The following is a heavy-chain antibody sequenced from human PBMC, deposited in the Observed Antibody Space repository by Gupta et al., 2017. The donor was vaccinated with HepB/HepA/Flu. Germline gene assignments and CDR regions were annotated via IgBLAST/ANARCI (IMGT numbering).Heavy chain of an antibody. CDR1: RFTFSSYS. Sequence: EVQLVESGGGLVKPGGSLRLSCAASRFTFSSYSLNWVRQAPGKGLGGGSAISSSSSYIYYADSVKGRFTISRDNAKNSLYLQMNSLRAEDTAVYYCAREIYLKGRTLYAMDVWGQGTTVTVSS. J-gene: IGHJ6*02. CDR2: ISSSSSYI. CDR3: AREIYLKGRTLYAMDV. D-gene: IGHD1-14*01. V-gene: IGHV3-21*01.